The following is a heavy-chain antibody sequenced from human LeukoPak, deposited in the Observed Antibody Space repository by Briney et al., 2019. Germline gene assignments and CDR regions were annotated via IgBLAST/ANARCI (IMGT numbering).Heavy chain of an antibody. Sequence: PGGSLRLSCAASGFTFSSYGMHWVRQAPGKGLEWVAVISYDGSNKYYADSVKGRFTISRDNSKNTLYLQMNSLRAEDTAVYYCAKDSSIYQQQPDYWGQGTLVTVSS. D-gene: IGHD6-13*01. CDR3: AKDSSIYQQQPDY. J-gene: IGHJ4*02. CDR2: ISYDGSNK. CDR1: GFTFSSYG. V-gene: IGHV3-30*18.